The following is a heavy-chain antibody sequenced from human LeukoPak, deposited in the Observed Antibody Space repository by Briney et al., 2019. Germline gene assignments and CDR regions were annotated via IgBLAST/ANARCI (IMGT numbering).Heavy chain of an antibody. J-gene: IGHJ4*02. CDR1: GGSFSGYY. V-gene: IGHV4-34*01. CDR2: INHSGST. Sequence: PSETLSLTCAVYGGSFSGYYWSWIRQPPGKGLEWIGEINHSGSTNYNPSLKSRVTISVDTSKNQFSLQLSSVTAADTAVYYCARVSYYGSGSYWGQGTLVTVSS. D-gene: IGHD3-10*01. CDR3: ARVSYYGSGSY.